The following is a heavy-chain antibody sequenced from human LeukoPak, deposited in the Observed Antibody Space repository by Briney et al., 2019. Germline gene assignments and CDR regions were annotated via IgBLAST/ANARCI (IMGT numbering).Heavy chain of an antibody. CDR2: IIPIFGTA. CDR1: GGTFSSYA. V-gene: IGHV1-69*05. D-gene: IGHD6-19*01. J-gene: IGHJ5*02. Sequence: SVKVSCKASGGTFSSYAISWVRQAPGQGLEWMGRIIPIFGTANYAQKFQGRVTITTDESTSTAYMELSRLRSDDTAVYYCARVLGYSSGWTNWFDPWGQGTLVTVSS. CDR3: ARVLGYSSGWTNWFDP.